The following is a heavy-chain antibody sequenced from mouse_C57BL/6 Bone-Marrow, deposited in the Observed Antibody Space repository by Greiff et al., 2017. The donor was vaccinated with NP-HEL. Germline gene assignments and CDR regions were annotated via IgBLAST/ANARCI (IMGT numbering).Heavy chain of an antibody. J-gene: IGHJ3*01. Sequence: VQLQESGPGLVQPSQSLSITCTVSGFSLTSYGVHWVRQSPGKGLEWLGVIWRGGSTDYNAAFISRLSISKDNSKSQVFFKMNSLQADDTAIYYCARTWDGYYVAWFAYWGQGTLVTVSA. V-gene: IGHV2-2*01. CDR2: IWRGGST. CDR3: ARTWDGYYVAWFAY. CDR1: GFSLTSYG. D-gene: IGHD2-3*01.